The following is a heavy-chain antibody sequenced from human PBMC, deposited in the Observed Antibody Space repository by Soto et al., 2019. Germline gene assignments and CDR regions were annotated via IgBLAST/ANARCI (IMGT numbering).Heavy chain of an antibody. J-gene: IGHJ6*03. Sequence: GGSLRLSCAASGFTFSSYGMHWVRQAPGKGLEWVAVISYDGSNKYYADSVKGRFTISRDNSKNTLYLQMNSLRAEDTAVYYCAKAPGGFHAELLIVLMVYAIGYAYYYYYYMDVWGKGTTVTVSS. CDR3: AKAPGGFHAELLIVLMVYAIGYAYYYYYYMDV. CDR1: GFTFSSYG. V-gene: IGHV3-30*18. D-gene: IGHD2-8*01. CDR2: ISYDGSNK.